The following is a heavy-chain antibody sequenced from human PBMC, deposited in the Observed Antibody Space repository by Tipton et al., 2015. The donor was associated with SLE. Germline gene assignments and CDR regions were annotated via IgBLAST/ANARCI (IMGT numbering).Heavy chain of an antibody. CDR3: AREVGSYGPFDY. CDR2: IYYSGST. J-gene: IGHJ4*02. V-gene: IGHV4-39*01. CDR1: GGSISSGGYY. Sequence: TLSLTCTVSGGSISSGGYYWSWIRQPPGKGLEWIGSIYYSGSTYYNPSLKSRVTISVDTSKNQFSLKLSSVTAADTAVYYCAREVGSYGPFDYWGQGTLVTVSS. D-gene: IGHD5-18*01.